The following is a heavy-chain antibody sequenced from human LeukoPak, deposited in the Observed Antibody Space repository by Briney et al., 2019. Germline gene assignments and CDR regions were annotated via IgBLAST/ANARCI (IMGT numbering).Heavy chain of an antibody. J-gene: IGHJ4*02. CDR1: GFTFSTYS. CDR3: AKGYYGSGSYGWFDY. V-gene: IGHV3-21*04. CDR2: ISSSSEYI. Sequence: GSLRLSCAASGFTFSTYSMNWVRQAPGKGLEWVSFISSSSEYIYYADSVKGRFTISRDNSKNTLFLHMNSLRAEDTAVYSCAKGYYGSGSYGWFDYWGQGTLVTVSS. D-gene: IGHD3-10*01.